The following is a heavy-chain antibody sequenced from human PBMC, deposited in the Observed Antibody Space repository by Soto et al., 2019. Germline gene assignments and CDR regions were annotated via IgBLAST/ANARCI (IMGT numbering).Heavy chain of an antibody. CDR3: ARDQTGITPVGGGRIDY. CDR1: GFTFSSYA. D-gene: IGHD6-13*01. CDR2: ISYDGSYK. V-gene: IGHV3-30-3*01. J-gene: IGHJ4*02. Sequence: QVQLVESGGGVVQPGKSLRLSCAASGFTFSSYALHWVRQAPGKGLECVAIISYDGSYKYYADSVKGRFTISRDNSKNPLYLQMNSLRADDTAVYYCARDQTGITPVGGGRIDYWGQGTLVTVSS.